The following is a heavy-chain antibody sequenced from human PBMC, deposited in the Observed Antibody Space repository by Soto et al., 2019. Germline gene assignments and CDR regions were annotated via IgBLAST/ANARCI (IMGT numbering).Heavy chain of an antibody. V-gene: IGHV1-18*01. CDR1: GYTFTSYG. Sequence: ASVKVSCKASGYTFTSYGISWVRQAPGQGLEWMGWISAYNGNTKYSQKFQGRVTITRDTSASTAYMELSSLRSEDTAVYYCARESRSYDILTGYYTTYYFDYWGQGTLVTVSS. J-gene: IGHJ4*02. D-gene: IGHD3-9*01. CDR2: ISAYNGNT. CDR3: ARESRSYDILTGYYTTYYFDY.